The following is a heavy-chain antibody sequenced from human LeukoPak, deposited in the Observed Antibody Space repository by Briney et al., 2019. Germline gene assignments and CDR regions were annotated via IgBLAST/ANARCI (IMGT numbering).Heavy chain of an antibody. D-gene: IGHD1-26*01. J-gene: IGHJ4*02. Sequence: GESLKISCQGSGYSFTSYWIGWVRQMPGKGLEWMGIIYPGDSDTRYSPSFKGQVTIAADKSISTAYLQWSSLKASDTAMYYCARTVGASSGPFDYWGQGTLVTVSS. CDR2: IYPGDSDT. CDR1: GYSFTSYW. V-gene: IGHV5-51*01. CDR3: ARTVGASSGPFDY.